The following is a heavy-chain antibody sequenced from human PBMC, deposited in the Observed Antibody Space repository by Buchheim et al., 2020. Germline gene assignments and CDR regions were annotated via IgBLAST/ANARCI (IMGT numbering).Heavy chain of an antibody. D-gene: IGHD3-9*01. Sequence: QVHLVESGGGVVHPGRSLRLSCVVSGFTFSSYGMHWVRQAPGKGLEWVALISYDGDTKYYVDSVKGRFTISRDNSKDTLYLQMNSLRVEDTAVYYCAKDLEISYYDILTGWFDYWGQGTL. CDR3: AKDLEISYYDILTGWFDY. J-gene: IGHJ4*02. CDR1: GFTFSSYG. CDR2: ISYDGDTK. V-gene: IGHV3-30*18.